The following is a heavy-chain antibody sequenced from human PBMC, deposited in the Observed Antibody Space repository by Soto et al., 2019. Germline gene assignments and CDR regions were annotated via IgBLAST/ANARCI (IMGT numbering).Heavy chain of an antibody. CDR2: IYWDDDR. V-gene: IGHV2-5*02. D-gene: IGHD3-16*01. CDR1: GFLLSRRGVG. Sequence: QITLKESGPTLVTPTQTLTLTCTFSGFLLSRRGVGVGWIRQPQGEALEWVALIYWDDDRRYSPSVKSRLTVTKDTSKNQVVLTMTKMDPVDTGTYYCAHSTGRFPGYFDYWDHGILVTVSS. CDR3: AHSTGRFPGYFDY. J-gene: IGHJ4*01.